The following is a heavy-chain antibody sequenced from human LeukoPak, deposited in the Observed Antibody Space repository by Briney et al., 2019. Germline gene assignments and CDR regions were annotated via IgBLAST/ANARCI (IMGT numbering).Heavy chain of an antibody. CDR1: GGSISSSSYY. V-gene: IGHV4-61*05. CDR2: IYYSGST. CDR3: ARATYGSGSYI. D-gene: IGHD3-10*01. Sequence: SETLSLTCTVSGGSISSSSYYWGWIRQPPGKGLEWIGYIYYSGSTNYNPSLKSRVTISVDTSKNQFSLKLSSVTAADTAVYYCARATYGSGSYIWGQGAMVTVSS. J-gene: IGHJ3*02.